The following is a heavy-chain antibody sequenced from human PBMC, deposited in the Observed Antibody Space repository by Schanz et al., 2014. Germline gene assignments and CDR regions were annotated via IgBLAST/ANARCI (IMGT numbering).Heavy chain of an antibody. CDR1: GFTFSSYA. Sequence: EVQLLESGGGLVQPGGSLRLSCAVSGFTFSSYAMSWVRQAPGKGLEWVSTISGGGGGYRPYADSVKGRFTISRDNSKNTLYLQMNSLRAEDTAVYYCAKDLAVAGDYWGQGTLVTVSS. CDR2: ISGGGGGYR. CDR3: AKDLAVAGDY. V-gene: IGHV3-23*01. D-gene: IGHD6-19*01. J-gene: IGHJ4*02.